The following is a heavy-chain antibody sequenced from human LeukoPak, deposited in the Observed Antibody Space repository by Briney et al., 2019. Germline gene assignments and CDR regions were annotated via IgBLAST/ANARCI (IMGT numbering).Heavy chain of an antibody. J-gene: IGHJ4*02. CDR2: IKQDGSGK. V-gene: IGHV3-7*01. Sequence: GGSLRLSCAASGFTFSSYWMSWVRQAPGKGLEWVANIKQDGSGKYYVDSVKGRFTISRDNAKNSLYLQMNSLRAEDTAVYYCARVYGDYPFDYWGQGTLVTVSS. CDR3: ARVYGDYPFDY. CDR1: GFTFSSYW. D-gene: IGHD4-17*01.